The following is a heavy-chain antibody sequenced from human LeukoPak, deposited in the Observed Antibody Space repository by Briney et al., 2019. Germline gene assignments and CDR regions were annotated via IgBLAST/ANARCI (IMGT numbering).Heavy chain of an antibody. D-gene: IGHD3-22*01. Sequence: GRSLRLSCAASGFSFSSHGMHWVRQAPGKGLEWVAVIWYDGSNKYYAESVKGRFTISRDNSKNTLYLQMTSLRAEDTAVYYCAKDWYYYDSSGYYSFDYWGQGTLVTVSS. CDR3: AKDWYYYDSSGYYSFDY. V-gene: IGHV3-33*06. CDR1: GFSFSSHG. J-gene: IGHJ4*02. CDR2: IWYDGSNK.